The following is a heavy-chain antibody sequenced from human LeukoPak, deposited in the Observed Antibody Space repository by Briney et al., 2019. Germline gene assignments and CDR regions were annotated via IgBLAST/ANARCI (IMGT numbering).Heavy chain of an antibody. CDR1: GGSIYSPNW. Sequence: SETLSLTCVVSGGSIYSPNWWTWVRQPPGKGLEWIGEVSHTGSTNYHPSLKSRVAISLDKSKNHFSLRVTSMTAADTAVYYCASRDDSGPYWGQGTLVTVSS. D-gene: IGHD4-17*01. J-gene: IGHJ4*02. CDR2: VSHTGST. CDR3: ASRDDSGPY. V-gene: IGHV4/OR15-8*01.